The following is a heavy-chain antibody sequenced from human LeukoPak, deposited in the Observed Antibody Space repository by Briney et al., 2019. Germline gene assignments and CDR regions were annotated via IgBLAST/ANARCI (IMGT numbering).Heavy chain of an antibody. J-gene: IGHJ4*02. CDR3: AKDPEF. Sequence: GRSLRLSCAASGFTFSSYAMHWVRQAPGKGLEWVAVISYDGSNKYYADSVKGRFTIPRDNSKNTLYLQMNSLRAEDTAVYYCAKDPEFWGRGTLVTVSS. CDR1: GFTFSSYA. V-gene: IGHV3-30-3*01. D-gene: IGHD3-10*01. CDR2: ISYDGSNK.